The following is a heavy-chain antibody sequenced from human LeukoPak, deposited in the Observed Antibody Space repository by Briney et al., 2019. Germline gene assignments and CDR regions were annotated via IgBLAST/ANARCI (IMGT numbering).Heavy chain of an antibody. Sequence: SETLSLTCIISGGSISSSDYYWGWVRQSPGKGLEWIVSIYHSGSTNYNPSLKSRVTISVDKSKNQFSLKLSSVTAADTAVYYCARAHYYDSSGYYYRRQYYYYGMDVWGQGTTVTVSS. CDR1: GGSISSSDYY. J-gene: IGHJ6*02. CDR2: IYHSGST. D-gene: IGHD3-22*01. V-gene: IGHV4-39*07. CDR3: ARAHYYDSSGYYYRRQYYYYGMDV.